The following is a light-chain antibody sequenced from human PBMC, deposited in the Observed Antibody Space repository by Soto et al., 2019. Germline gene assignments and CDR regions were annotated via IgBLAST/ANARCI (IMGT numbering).Light chain of an antibody. Sequence: EIVMTQSPATLSVSPGERATLSCSASQSVSSNLAWYQQKPGQAPRLLIYGASTRATGIPARFSGSGSGTEFTLTISSLQSEDFAVYYCQQYNNWLFTFGPGTKVDIK. J-gene: IGKJ3*01. V-gene: IGKV3-15*01. CDR3: QQYNNWLFT. CDR2: GAS. CDR1: QSVSSN.